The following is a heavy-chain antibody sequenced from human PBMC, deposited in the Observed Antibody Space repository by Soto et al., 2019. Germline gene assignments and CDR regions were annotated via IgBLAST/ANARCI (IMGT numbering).Heavy chain of an antibody. J-gene: IGHJ4*02. CDR1: GFTFSSYA. CDR3: AKGLVGATAYYFDY. V-gene: IGHV3-23*01. D-gene: IGHD1-26*01. CDR2: ISGSGGST. Sequence: LRLSCAASGFTFSSYAMSWVRQAPGKGLEWVSAISGSGGSTYYADSVKGRFTISRDNSKNTLYLQMNSLRAEDTAVYYCAKGLVGATAYYFDYWGQGTLVTVSS.